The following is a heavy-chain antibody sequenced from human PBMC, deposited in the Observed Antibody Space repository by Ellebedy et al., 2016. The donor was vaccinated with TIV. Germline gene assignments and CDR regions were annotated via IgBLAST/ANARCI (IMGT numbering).Heavy chain of an antibody. J-gene: IGHJ5*02. D-gene: IGHD5-12*01. CDR3: ARARGGYVLFDP. Sequence: GSLRLSCTVSGYSINTAHYWGWIRQPPGKGLEWLGSVFRSGTTYNNSSLKSRVTISADTSKNQISLKLTSVTGADTAVYYCARARGGYVLFDPWGQGTLVTAS. CDR2: VFRSGTT. CDR1: GYSINTAHY. V-gene: IGHV4-38-2*02.